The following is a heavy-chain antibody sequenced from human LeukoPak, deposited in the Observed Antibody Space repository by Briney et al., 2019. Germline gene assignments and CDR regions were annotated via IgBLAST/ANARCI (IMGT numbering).Heavy chain of an antibody. Sequence: PSETLSLTCTVSGGSISSSSYYWGWIRQPPGKGLEWIGSIYYSGSTYYNPSLKSRVTISVDTSKNQFSLKLSSVTAADTAVYYCARDQGPLWFGARYWGQGTLVTVSS. CDR3: ARDQGPLWFGARY. V-gene: IGHV4-39*07. D-gene: IGHD3-10*01. CDR1: GGSISSSSYY. CDR2: IYYSGST. J-gene: IGHJ4*02.